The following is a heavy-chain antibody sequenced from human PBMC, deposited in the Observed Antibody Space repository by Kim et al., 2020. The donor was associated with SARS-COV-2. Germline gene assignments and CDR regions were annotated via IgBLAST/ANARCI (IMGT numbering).Heavy chain of an antibody. J-gene: IGHJ4*02. Sequence: ASVKVSCKASGYTFTSYGISWVRQAPGQGLEWMAWISAYNGNTNSAQKPQGRVTMTTATSPCTAYMELRSLRSDDTAVYYCARDHYDSSGYYRGFDYWGQGTLVTGSS. CDR1: GYTFTSYG. CDR3: ARDHYDSSGYYRGFDY. CDR2: ISAYNGNT. D-gene: IGHD3-22*01. V-gene: IGHV1-18*01.